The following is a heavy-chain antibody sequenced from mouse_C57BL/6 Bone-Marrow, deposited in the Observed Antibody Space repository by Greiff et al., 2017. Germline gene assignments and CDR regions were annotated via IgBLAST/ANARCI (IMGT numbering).Heavy chain of an antibody. CDR1: GFNIKNTY. D-gene: IGHD1-1*01. Sequence: VQLQQSVAELVGPGASVKMSCTASGFNIKNTYMHWVKQRPEQGLEWIGRIYPANGNTKYAPKFQGKATITADPSSHTAYLQLSSLTSDDTAIYYCAVVGSSRYYFDYWGQGTTLTVSS. CDR2: IYPANGNT. J-gene: IGHJ2*01. V-gene: IGHV14-3*01. CDR3: AVVGSSRYYFDY.